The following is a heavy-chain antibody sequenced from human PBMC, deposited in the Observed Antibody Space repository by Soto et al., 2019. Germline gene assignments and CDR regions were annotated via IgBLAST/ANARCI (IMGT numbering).Heavy chain of an antibody. J-gene: IGHJ6*02. CDR2: IYYSGST. Sequence: SDALSLTCPLSCCSVISCGSYCSWIREPPGTALEWIGYIYYSGSTYYNPSLKSRVTISVDTSKNQFSLKLSSVTAADTAVYYCARGGLRYFDWLLIYYYYYGMDVWGQGTTVS. D-gene: IGHD3-9*01. CDR1: CCSVISCGSY. V-gene: IGHV4-31*03. CDR3: ARGGLRYFDWLLIYYYYYGMDV.